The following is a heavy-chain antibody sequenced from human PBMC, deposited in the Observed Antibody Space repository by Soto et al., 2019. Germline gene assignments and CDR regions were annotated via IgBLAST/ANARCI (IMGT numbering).Heavy chain of an antibody. CDR2: IYYSGST. Sequence: SETLSLTCTVSGGSISSYYWSWIRQPPGKGLEWIGYIYYSGSTNYNPSLKSRVTISVDKSKNQFSLKLRSVTAADTAVYYCARSYSSSSYFDYWGQGTLVTVSS. CDR1: GGSISSYY. V-gene: IGHV4-59*08. CDR3: ARSYSSSSYFDY. J-gene: IGHJ4*02. D-gene: IGHD6-6*01.